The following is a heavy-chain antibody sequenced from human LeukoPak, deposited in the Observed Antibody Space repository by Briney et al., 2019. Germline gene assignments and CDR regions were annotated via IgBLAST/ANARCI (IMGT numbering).Heavy chain of an antibody. V-gene: IGHV3-30-3*01. CDR2: ISYDGSNK. CDR1: GFTFSSYA. CDR3: AKVLVGAKGSFDY. Sequence: GGSLRLSCAASGFTFSSYAMHWVRQAPGKGLEWVAVISYDGSNKYYADSVKGRFTISRDNSKNTLYLQMNSLRAEDTAVYYCAKVLVGAKGSFDYWGQGTLVTVSS. J-gene: IGHJ4*02. D-gene: IGHD1-26*01.